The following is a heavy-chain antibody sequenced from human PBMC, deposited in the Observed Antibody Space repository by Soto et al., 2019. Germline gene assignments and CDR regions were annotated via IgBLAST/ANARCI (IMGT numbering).Heavy chain of an antibody. CDR1: GYSFTSYW. D-gene: IGHD2-15*01. V-gene: IGHV5-10-1*01. CDR2: IDPSDSYT. Sequence: WESLKISCKGSGYSFTSYWISWVRQMPGKGLEWMGRIDPSDSYTNYSPSFQGHVTISADKSISTAYLQWSSLKASDTAMYYCATGRCSGGSCYVFDYWGQGTLVTVSS. J-gene: IGHJ4*02. CDR3: ATGRCSGGSCYVFDY.